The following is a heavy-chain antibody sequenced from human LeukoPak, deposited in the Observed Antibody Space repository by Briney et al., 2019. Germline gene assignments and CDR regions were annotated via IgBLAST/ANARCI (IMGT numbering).Heavy chain of an antibody. CDR1: GGTFSSYA. CDR3: ARVFGSYCSSTSCYGDYYYYYMDV. D-gene: IGHD2-2*01. Sequence: SVKVSCKASGGTFSSYAIGWVRQAPGQGLEWMGGIIPIFGTANYAQKFQGRVTITADESTSTAYMELSSLRSEDTAVYYCARVFGSYCSSTSCYGDYYYYYMDVWGKGTTVTVSS. V-gene: IGHV1-69*13. J-gene: IGHJ6*03. CDR2: IIPIFGTA.